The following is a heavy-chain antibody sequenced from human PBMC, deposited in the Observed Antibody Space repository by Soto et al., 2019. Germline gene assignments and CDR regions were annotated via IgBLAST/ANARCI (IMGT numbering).Heavy chain of an antibody. V-gene: IGHV1-24*01. Sequence: QVHLVQSGAEVKKPGASVKVSCKVSGHTLTEFSMHWVRQAPGKGLEWMGGFDPADGAIMYAQKFQGRVTMTEDTSTDSAYMELRSLRSEDTAVYYCAAGGTRWLHSPFDYWGQGTLVTVSS. CDR2: FDPADGAI. J-gene: IGHJ4*02. CDR1: GHTLTEFS. CDR3: AAGGTRWLHSPFDY. D-gene: IGHD1-1*01.